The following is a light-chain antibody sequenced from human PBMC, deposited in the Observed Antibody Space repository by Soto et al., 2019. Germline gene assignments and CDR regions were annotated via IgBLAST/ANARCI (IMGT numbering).Light chain of an antibody. CDR2: GAS. CDR1: QTVSRYY. J-gene: IGKJ4*01. V-gene: IGKV3D-7*01. Sequence: VLTQSPATLSLSPGGRATLSCRASQTVSRYYLSWYQKRPGQPPRLLIYGASTRATGVPDSFSGSGSGADFTLTISSLQPEDFAVYYCQQALTFGGGTTVE. CDR3: QQALT.